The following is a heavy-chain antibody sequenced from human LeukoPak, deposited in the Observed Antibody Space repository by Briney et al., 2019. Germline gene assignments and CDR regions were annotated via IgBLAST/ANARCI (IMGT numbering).Heavy chain of an antibody. CDR3: AKETYSTSWQLDS. D-gene: IGHD2-2*01. J-gene: IGHJ4*02. CDR2: ISYDGSTE. CDR1: GFAFSSYG. Sequence: GRSLRLSCAASGFAFSSYGVHWVRQAPGEGLEWVAVISYDGSTEYYIDSVKGRLTISRDNSKNTLYLQMNSLRAEDTAVYYCAKETYSTSWQLDSWGQGTLVTVSS. V-gene: IGHV3-30*18.